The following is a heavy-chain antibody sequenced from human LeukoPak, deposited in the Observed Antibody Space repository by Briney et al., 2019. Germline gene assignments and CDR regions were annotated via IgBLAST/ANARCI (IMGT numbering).Heavy chain of an antibody. Sequence: GGSLRLSCAASGFTFSSYSMNWVRQAPGKGLEWVSSISTSSSYIYYADSVKGRFTISRDNAKNSLYLQMNSLRAEDTAVYYCARAAVDDYGVPDAFDIWGQGTMVTVSS. CDR1: GFTFSSYS. CDR2: ISTSSSYI. J-gene: IGHJ3*02. CDR3: ARAAVDDYGVPDAFDI. V-gene: IGHV3-21*01. D-gene: IGHD4-17*01.